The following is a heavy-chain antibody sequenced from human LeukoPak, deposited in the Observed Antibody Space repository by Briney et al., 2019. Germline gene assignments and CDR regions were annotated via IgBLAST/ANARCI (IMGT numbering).Heavy chain of an antibody. D-gene: IGHD6-13*01. CDR2: ISGSGGST. CDR3: AKEIAALGSPLLDY. CDR1: GFTFSSYA. J-gene: IGHJ4*02. V-gene: IGHV3-23*01. Sequence: GGSLRLSCAASGFTFSSYAMSWVRQAPGKGLEWVSAISGSGGSTYYTQSVKGRFTISRGNSKNTLYLQMNSLRADDTAVYYCAKEIAALGSPLLDYWGQGTLVTVSS.